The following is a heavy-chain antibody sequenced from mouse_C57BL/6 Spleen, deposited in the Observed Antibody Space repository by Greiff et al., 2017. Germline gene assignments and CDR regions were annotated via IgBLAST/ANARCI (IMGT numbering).Heavy chain of an antibody. D-gene: IGHD2-5*01. CDR1: GYTFTSYW. CDR2: IDPSDSYT. CDR3: ARGVTPDV. V-gene: IGHV1-50*01. Sequence: QVQLQQPGAELVKPGASVKLSCKASGYTFTSYWMQWVKPRPGQGLEWIGEIDPSDSYTNYNQKFKGKATLTVDTSSSTAYMQLSSLTSEDSAVYYCARGVTPDVWGTGTTVTVSS. J-gene: IGHJ1*03.